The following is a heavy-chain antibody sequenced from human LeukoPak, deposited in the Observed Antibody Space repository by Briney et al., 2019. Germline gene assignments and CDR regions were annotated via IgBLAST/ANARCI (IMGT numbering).Heavy chain of an antibody. Sequence: SETLSLTCAVYGGSFSDYYWSWIRQPPGKGLEWIAEINHSGITNYNPSLKSRVTISADTSKDQFSLKLSSVTAADTAVYYCATVGTYGRIQDWGQGTLVTVSS. CDR1: GGSFSDYY. V-gene: IGHV4-34*01. D-gene: IGHD5-18*01. J-gene: IGHJ4*02. CDR3: ATVGTYGRIQD. CDR2: INHSGIT.